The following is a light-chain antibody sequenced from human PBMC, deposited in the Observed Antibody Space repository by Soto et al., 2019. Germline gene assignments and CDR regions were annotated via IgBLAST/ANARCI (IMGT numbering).Light chain of an antibody. CDR1: QSVSSSY. V-gene: IGKV3-20*01. CDR2: GAS. CDR3: QQYGSSRT. Sequence: EIVLTQSPGTLSLSPGERATLSCRASQSVSSSYLAWYQQKPCQAPRLLIYGASSRATGIPDRFSGSGSGTDFTFTISRMEPGDFAVYYWQQYGSSRTCGQGTKVELK. J-gene: IGKJ1*01.